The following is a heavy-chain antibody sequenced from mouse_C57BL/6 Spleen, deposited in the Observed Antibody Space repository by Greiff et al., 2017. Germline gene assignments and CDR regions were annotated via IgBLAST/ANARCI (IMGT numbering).Heavy chain of an antibody. CDR1: GYTFTSYW. CDR2: IHPSDSDT. V-gene: IGHV1-74*01. Sequence: VQLQQPGAELVKPGASVKVSCKASGYTFTSYWMHWVKQRPGQGLEWIGRIHPSDSDTNYNQKFKGKATLTVDKSSSPAYMQLSSLTSEDSAVYYCAISDGYSYAMDYWGQGTSVTVSS. J-gene: IGHJ4*01. CDR3: AISDGYSYAMDY. D-gene: IGHD2-3*01.